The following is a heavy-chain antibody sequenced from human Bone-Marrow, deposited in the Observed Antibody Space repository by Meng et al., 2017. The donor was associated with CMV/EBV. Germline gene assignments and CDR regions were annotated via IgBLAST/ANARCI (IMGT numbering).Heavy chain of an antibody. CDR1: GYTFTSYD. V-gene: IGHV1-8*01. Sequence: ASVKVSCKASGYTFTSYDVNWVRQASGQGLEWLGWMNPNSGNAGYAQKFQGRVTMTRDTSISTAYMELTSLTSEDTAVYFCVGLAVRGVIGPWGQGTLVTVSS. J-gene: IGHJ5*02. CDR2: MNPNSGNA. D-gene: IGHD3-10*01. CDR3: VGLAVRGVIGP.